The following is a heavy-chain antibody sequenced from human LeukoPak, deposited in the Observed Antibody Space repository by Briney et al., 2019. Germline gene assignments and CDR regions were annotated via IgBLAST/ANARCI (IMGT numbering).Heavy chain of an antibody. V-gene: IGHV3-7*01. J-gene: IGHJ4*02. Sequence: GGSLRLSCAASGFTFTTYWMSWVRQAPGKGLEWVANIKQDGTEKYYVDSVKGRFTISRDNAKNSLYLQMNSLRADETAFYYCARDTLGEGEDANYAVYYFDYWGQGTVVTVSS. CDR3: ARDTLGEGEDANYAVYYFDY. D-gene: IGHD4/OR15-4a*01. CDR1: GFTFTTYW. CDR2: IKQDGTEK.